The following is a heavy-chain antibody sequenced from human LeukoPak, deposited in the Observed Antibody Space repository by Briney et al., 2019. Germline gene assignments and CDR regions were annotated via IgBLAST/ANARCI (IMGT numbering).Heavy chain of an antibody. V-gene: IGHV2-70*17. CDR3: ARMTPDSPSFDY. Sequence: SGPALVKPTQTLTLTCTFSGLSLSTPEMCVTWIRQPPVKALEWLARIDWDDDKFYSPSLRARLTISKDTPKNQVVLRMTNMDPVDTGTYYCARMTPDSPSFDYWGQGALITVSS. J-gene: IGHJ4*02. D-gene: IGHD2-15*01. CDR2: IDWDDDK. CDR1: GLSLSTPEMC.